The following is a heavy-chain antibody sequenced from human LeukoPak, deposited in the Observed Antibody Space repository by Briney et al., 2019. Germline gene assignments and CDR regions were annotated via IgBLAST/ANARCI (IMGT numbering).Heavy chain of an antibody. CDR2: ISAYNGNT. D-gene: IGHD3-10*01. Sequence: ASVKVSCKASGYTFTSYGISWVRQAPGQGLEWMGWISAYNGNTNYAQKLQGRVTMTTDTSTSTAYMELRSLRSDDTAVYYCARAVVRGVIIYYWDYWGQGTLVTVSS. J-gene: IGHJ4*02. CDR1: GYTFTSYG. CDR3: ARAVVRGVIIYYWDY. V-gene: IGHV1-18*01.